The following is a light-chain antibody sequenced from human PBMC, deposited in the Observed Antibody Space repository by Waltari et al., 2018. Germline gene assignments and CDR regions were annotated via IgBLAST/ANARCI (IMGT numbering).Light chain of an antibody. J-gene: IGLJ1*01. V-gene: IGLV2-23*01. Sequence: QSALSQPASVSGSPGQSLTITCTGASTDLASYNLVAWYQHHPNRAPKLIIYEATTRPPWISQRFSGAKSGATASLRISGLQADDEADYYCCSYTGSSTSYGCGGGTKVTVL. CDR2: EAT. CDR1: STDLASYNL. CDR3: CSYTGSSTSYG.